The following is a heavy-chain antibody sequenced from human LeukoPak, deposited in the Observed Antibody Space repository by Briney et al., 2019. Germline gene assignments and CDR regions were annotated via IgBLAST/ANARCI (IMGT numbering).Heavy chain of an antibody. Sequence: PSETLSLTCTVSAGSISSYYWSWIRQPPGRGLEWIGYISYSGSTNYNPSLKSRVTISADTSKNQVSLTPSSVTAADTAVYYCARHPELYFFDYWGQGTLVTVSS. D-gene: IGHD3-10*01. J-gene: IGHJ4*02. CDR3: ARHPELYFFDY. CDR2: ISYSGST. V-gene: IGHV4-59*08. CDR1: AGSISSYY.